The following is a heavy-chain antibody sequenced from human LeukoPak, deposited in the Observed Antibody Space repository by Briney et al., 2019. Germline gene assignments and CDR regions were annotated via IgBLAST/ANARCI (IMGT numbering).Heavy chain of an antibody. Sequence: GRSLRLSCAASGFTFDDYAMHWVRQAPGKGLGWVSGISWNSGSIGYADSVKGRFTISRDNAKNSLYLQMNSLRAEDTALYYCAKCGFGNYYGMDVWGQGTTVTVSS. J-gene: IGHJ6*02. CDR1: GFTFDDYA. CDR2: ISWNSGSI. CDR3: AKCGFGNYYGMDV. D-gene: IGHD5-12*01. V-gene: IGHV3-9*01.